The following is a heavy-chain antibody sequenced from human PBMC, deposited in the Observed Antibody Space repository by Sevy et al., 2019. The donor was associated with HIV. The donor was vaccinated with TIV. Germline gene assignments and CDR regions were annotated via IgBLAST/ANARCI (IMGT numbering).Heavy chain of an antibody. D-gene: IGHD2-8*02. J-gene: IGHJ6*02. Sequence: GGSLRLSCAASGFPFSNFAMSWVRQAPGKGLEWVSTLIGGGSRPYYADSVTGRFTISRDNSRNTLYLQMNSLRAEDTAIYYCAKRRVQSGLSGGGANYGMDVCGRGTTVTVSS. CDR1: GFPFSNFA. V-gene: IGHV3-23*01. CDR2: LIGGGSRP. CDR3: AKRRVQSGLSGGGANYGMDV.